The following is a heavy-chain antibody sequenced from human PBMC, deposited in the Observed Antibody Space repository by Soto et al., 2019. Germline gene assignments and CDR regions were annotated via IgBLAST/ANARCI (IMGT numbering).Heavy chain of an antibody. CDR1: GFTFSSYA. J-gene: IGHJ6*02. CDR2: ISYDGSNK. D-gene: IGHD6-19*01. Sequence: GGSLRLSCAASGFTFSSYAMHWVRQAPGKGLEWVAVISYDGSNKYYADSVKGRFTISRDNSKNTLYLQMNSLRAEDTAAYYCARDGLALYGMDVWGQGTTVTVSS. CDR3: ARDGLALYGMDV. V-gene: IGHV3-30-3*01.